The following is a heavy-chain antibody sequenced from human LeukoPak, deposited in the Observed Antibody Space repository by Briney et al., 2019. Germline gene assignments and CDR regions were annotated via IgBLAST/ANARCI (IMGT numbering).Heavy chain of an antibody. V-gene: IGHV4-39*01. CDR2: IYYSGST. CDR1: GGSISSSSYY. D-gene: IGHD3-22*01. J-gene: IGHJ1*01. Sequence: SETLSLTCTISGGSISSSSYYWGWIRQPPGKGLEWIGGIYYSGSTYYNPALKSRVSMSIDTSKNQFSLELRSVAAADTALYYCARRRYYDSTGYLEWGQGTLVTVTS. CDR3: ARRRYYDSTGYLE.